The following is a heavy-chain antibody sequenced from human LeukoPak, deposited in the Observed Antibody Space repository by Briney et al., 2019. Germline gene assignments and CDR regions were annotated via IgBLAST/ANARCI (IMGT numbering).Heavy chain of an antibody. V-gene: IGHV4-4*07. CDR2: IYTTGRT. D-gene: IGHD3-16*02. J-gene: IGHJ4*02. CDR3: ARAGYTISSYRFDY. Sequence: PSETLSLNCSVSGGSISSYWWSWIRQPAGKGLEFIGRIYTTGRTNYNPSLTSRVSMSVDTSKNKFSLELRSVTAADTAVYFCARAGYTISSYRFDYWGQGALVTVSS. CDR1: GGSISSYW.